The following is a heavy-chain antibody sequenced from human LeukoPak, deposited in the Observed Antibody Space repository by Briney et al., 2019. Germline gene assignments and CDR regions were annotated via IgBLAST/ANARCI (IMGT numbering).Heavy chain of an antibody. CDR1: GYTFTSNY. Sequence: PLASVKVSCKASGYTFTSNYIHWVRQAPGQGLEWMGMIYPRDGSTSYAQKFQGRVTVTRDTSTSTVHMELSGLRSEDTAVYYCARGQEGFDYWGQGTLVTVSS. J-gene: IGHJ4*02. CDR2: IYPRDGST. V-gene: IGHV1-46*01. CDR3: ARGQEGFDY.